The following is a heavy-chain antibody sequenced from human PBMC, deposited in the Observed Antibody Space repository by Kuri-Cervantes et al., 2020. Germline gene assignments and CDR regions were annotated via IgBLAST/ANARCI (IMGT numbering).Heavy chain of an antibody. CDR1: GFTFNTYI. J-gene: IGHJ6*03. CDR2: INHSGST. D-gene: IGHD3-22*01. Sequence: ESLKISCVASGFTFNTYIMHWVRQVPGKGLEWIGEINHSGSTNYNPSLKSRVTISLDMSKNQFSLRLRSVTTADTAVYFCARFGCGSSGHCSGSYYYYFMDVWGKGTTVTVSS. V-gene: IGHV4-34*01. CDR3: ARFGCGSSGHCSGSYYYYFMDV.